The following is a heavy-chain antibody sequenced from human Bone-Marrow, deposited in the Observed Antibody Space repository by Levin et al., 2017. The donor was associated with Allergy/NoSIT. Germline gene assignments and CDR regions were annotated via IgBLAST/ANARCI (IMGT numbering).Heavy chain of an antibody. D-gene: IGHD2-2*02. CDR2: INHSGST. V-gene: IGHV4-34*01. J-gene: IGHJ5*02. CDR3: ARGRGYCSSTSCYIRGSGFDP. Sequence: SETLSLTCAVYGGSFSGYYWSWIRQPPGKGLEWIGEINHSGSTNYNPSLKSRVTISVDTSKNQFSLKLSSVTAADTAVYYCARGRGYCSSTSCYIRGSGFDPWGQGTLVTVSS. CDR1: GGSFSGYY.